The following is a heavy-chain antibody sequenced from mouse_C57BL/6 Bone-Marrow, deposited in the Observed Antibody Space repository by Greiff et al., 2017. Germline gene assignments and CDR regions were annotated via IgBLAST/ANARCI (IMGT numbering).Heavy chain of an antibody. CDR1: GFTFSSYT. J-gene: IGHJ2*01. CDR3: ARGLAGFDY. V-gene: IGHV5-9*01. D-gene: IGHD3-1*01. Sequence: DVKLVESGGGLVKPGGSLKLSCAASGFTFSSYTMSWVRQTPEKRLEWVATISGGGGNTYYPDSVKGRFTISRDNAKNTLYLQMSSRRSEDTALYYCARGLAGFDYWGQGTTLTVSA. CDR2: ISGGGGNT.